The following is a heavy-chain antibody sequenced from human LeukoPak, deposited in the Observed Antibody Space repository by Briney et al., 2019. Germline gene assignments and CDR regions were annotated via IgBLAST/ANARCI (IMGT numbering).Heavy chain of an antibody. V-gene: IGHV1-18*01. J-gene: IGHJ6*03. CDR1: GYTFTSYG. CDR2: ISGNNGNT. CDR3: ARETTLVKGIMTGIYYYHMDV. D-gene: IGHD3-10*01. Sequence: ASVKVSCKASGYTFTSYGISWVRQAPGQGLEWMGWISGNNGNTNYAEQFQGRVTMTTDTSTSTAYMERRSVRSEDTAVYLCARETTLVKGIMTGIYYYHMDVWGKGTTVTVSS.